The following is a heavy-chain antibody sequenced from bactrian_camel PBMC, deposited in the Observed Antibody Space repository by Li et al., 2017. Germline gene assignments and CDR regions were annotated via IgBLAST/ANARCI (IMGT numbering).Heavy chain of an antibody. J-gene: IGHJ4*01. CDR2: IYAGGVAS. CDR1: DDPTSKYFM. V-gene: IGHV3S1*01. Sequence: VQLVESGGGSVEAGGSMRLSCKVTDDPTSKYFMDDTYCTGWFRQAPGKEREEVATIYAGGVASSYAASVKGRSTISQDKDDNTVYLQMNSLKPEDTAMYYCAAERGGGGRCIQQSPTQYRHVGQGTQVTVS. D-gene: IGHD1*01.